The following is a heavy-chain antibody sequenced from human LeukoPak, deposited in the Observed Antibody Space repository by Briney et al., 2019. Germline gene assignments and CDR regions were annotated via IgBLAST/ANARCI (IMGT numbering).Heavy chain of an antibody. Sequence: GGSLRLSCAASGFTFSSYWMNWARQAPGKGLEWVASINHNGNVNYYVDSVKGRFTISIDNAKNSLYLQMSNLRAEDTAVYFCARGGGLDVWGQGATVTVSS. J-gene: IGHJ6*02. CDR3: ARGGGLDV. D-gene: IGHD3-16*01. V-gene: IGHV3-7*03. CDR2: INHNGNVN. CDR1: GFTFSSYW.